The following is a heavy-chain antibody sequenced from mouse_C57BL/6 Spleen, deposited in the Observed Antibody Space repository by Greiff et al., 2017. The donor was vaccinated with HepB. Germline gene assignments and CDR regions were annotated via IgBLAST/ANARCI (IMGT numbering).Heavy chain of an antibody. Sequence: QVQLQQPGAELVKPGASVKLSCKASGYTFTSYWMHWVKQRPGQGLEWIGMIHPNSGSTNYNEKFKSKATLTVDKSSSTAYMQLSSLTSEDSAVYYCARSNPIITTVVNWYFDVWGTGTTVTVSS. D-gene: IGHD1-1*01. CDR3: ARSNPIITTVVNWYFDV. V-gene: IGHV1-64*01. J-gene: IGHJ1*03. CDR2: IHPNSGST. CDR1: GYTFTSYW.